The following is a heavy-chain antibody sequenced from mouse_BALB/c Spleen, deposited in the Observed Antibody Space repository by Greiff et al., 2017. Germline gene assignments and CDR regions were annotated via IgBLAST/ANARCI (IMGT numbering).Heavy chain of an antibody. Sequence: QVQLKESGPGLVQPSQSLSITCTVSGFSLTSYGVHWVRQSPGKGLEWLGVIWSGGSTDYNAAFISRLSISKDNSKSQVFFKMNSLQANDTAIYYCARNGNYGPYAMDYWGQGTSVTVSS. CDR2: IWSGGST. CDR3: ARNGNYGPYAMDY. D-gene: IGHD2-1*01. V-gene: IGHV2-2*02. J-gene: IGHJ4*01. CDR1: GFSLTSYG.